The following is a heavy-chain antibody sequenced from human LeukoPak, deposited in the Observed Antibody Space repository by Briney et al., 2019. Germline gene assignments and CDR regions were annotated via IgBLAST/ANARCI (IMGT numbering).Heavy chain of an antibody. D-gene: IGHD3-10*01. CDR3: ASLTPTINYGSGTTMDY. Sequence: SETLSLTCAVYGGSFSGYYWSWIRQPPGKGLEWIGEINHSGNTNYNPSLKSRVTISVDTSKNQFSLKLSSVTAADTAVYYCASLTPTINYGSGTTMDYWGQGTLVTVSS. V-gene: IGHV4-34*01. CDR1: GGSFSGYY. CDR2: INHSGNT. J-gene: IGHJ4*02.